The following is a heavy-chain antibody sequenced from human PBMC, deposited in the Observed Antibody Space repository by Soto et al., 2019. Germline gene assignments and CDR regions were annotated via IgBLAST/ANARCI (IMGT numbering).Heavy chain of an antibody. CDR3: ARMWLGYDILTRLGDAFDI. Sequence: SETLSLTCTVFGGSISSYYWSWIRQPPGKGLEWIGYIYYSGSTNYNPSLKSRVTISVDTSKNQFSLKLSSVTAADTAVYYCARMWLGYDILTRLGDAFDIWGQGTMVTVSS. CDR2: IYYSGST. CDR1: GGSISSYY. J-gene: IGHJ3*02. V-gene: IGHV4-59*01. D-gene: IGHD3-9*01.